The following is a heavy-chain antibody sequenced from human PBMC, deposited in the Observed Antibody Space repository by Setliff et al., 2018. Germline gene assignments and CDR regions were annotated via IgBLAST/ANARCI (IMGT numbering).Heavy chain of an antibody. V-gene: IGHV4-59*05. CDR2: ISYSGTP. Sequence: ESLRLSCAASGFTFSNAWMSWVRQAPGSGLEWIGSISYSGTPYYNASVESRVTISIDTSRNQFSLELRSVTVADTATYYCVRPGGTTVVARHFDYWGSGILVTVSS. J-gene: IGHJ4*01. CDR3: VRPGGTTVVARHFDY. D-gene: IGHD2-15*01. CDR1: GFTFSNAW.